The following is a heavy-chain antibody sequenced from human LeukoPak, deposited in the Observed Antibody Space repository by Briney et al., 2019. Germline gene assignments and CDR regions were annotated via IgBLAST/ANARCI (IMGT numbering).Heavy chain of an antibody. CDR3: ARDLKGSGSYLNYFDY. D-gene: IGHD3-10*01. CDR2: ISAYNGNT. J-gene: IGHJ4*02. V-gene: IGHV1-18*01. Sequence: ASVKVSCKASGYTFTCYGISWVRQAPGQGLEWMGWISAYNGNTNYAQKLQGRVTMTTDTSTSTAYMELWSLRSDDTAVYYCARDLKGSGSYLNYFDYWGQGTLVTVSS. CDR1: GYTFTCYG.